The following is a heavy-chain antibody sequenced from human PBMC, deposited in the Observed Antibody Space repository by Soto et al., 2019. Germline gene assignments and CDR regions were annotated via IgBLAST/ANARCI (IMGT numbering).Heavy chain of an antibody. CDR1: GFTFSSYA. J-gene: IGHJ6*02. V-gene: IGHV3-23*01. CDR3: AKDLYPTLPPYSNDDYYYGMDV. CDR2: ISGSGGST. D-gene: IGHD4-4*01. Sequence: EVQLLESGGGLVQPGGSLRLSCAASGFTFSSYAMSWVRQAPGKGLEWVSAISGSGGSTYYADSVKGRFTISRDNSKTTLYLQMNSLRAEDTAVYYCAKDLYPTLPPYSNDDYYYGMDVWGQGTTVTVSS.